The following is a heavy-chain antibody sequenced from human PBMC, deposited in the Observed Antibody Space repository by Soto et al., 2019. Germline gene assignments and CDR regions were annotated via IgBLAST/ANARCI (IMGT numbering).Heavy chain of an antibody. Sequence: EVQLVESGGGLVQPGGSLRLSCTASGFTFIDSWMHWVRQAPGKGLVWVSRINNDGSSTVHGDPVKGRFTISRDNAKNTVYLELHSLRAEDTAVYYCTRGQSGYSFLDFWGQGTLVTVSS. D-gene: IGHD5-18*01. CDR1: GFTFIDSW. CDR2: INNDGSST. V-gene: IGHV3-74*01. J-gene: IGHJ4*02. CDR3: TRGQSGYSFLDF.